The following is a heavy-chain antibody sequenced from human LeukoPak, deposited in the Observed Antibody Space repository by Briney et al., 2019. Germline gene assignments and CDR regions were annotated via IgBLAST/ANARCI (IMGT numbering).Heavy chain of an antibody. D-gene: IGHD3-3*01. Sequence: PSKTLSLTCTVSGGSISSYYWSWIRQPPGKGLEWIGYIYYIGSTNYNPSLKSRVTISVDTSNNQFSLKLNSVTAVDTAVYYCARGRVRRITIFGSYNYMDVWGKGTTVTASS. CDR3: ARGRVRRITIFGSYNYMDV. J-gene: IGHJ6*03. CDR1: GGSISSYY. CDR2: IYYIGST. V-gene: IGHV4-59*01.